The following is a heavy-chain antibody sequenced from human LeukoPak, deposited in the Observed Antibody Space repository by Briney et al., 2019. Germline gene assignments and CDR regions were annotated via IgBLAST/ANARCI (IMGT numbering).Heavy chain of an antibody. D-gene: IGHD5-18*01. Sequence: SETLSLTCAVSGYSISSGYYWGWIRQPPGKGLEWIGSIYHSGSTYYNPSLKSRVTISVDTSKNQFSLKLSSVTAAGTAVYYCARLGYSYGSDWYFDFWGRGTLVTVSS. CDR1: GYSISSGYY. V-gene: IGHV4-38-2*01. CDR3: ARLGYSYGSDWYFDF. CDR2: IYHSGST. J-gene: IGHJ2*01.